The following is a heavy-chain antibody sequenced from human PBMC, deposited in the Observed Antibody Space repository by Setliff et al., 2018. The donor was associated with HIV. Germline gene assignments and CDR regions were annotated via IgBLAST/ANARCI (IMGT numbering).Heavy chain of an antibody. CDR1: GYSISSGHY. V-gene: IGHV4-38-2*01. CDR2: IHHSGNT. J-gene: IGHJ4*02. D-gene: IGHD2-2*01. Sequence: SETLSLTCAVSGYSISSGHYWGWIRQSPGKGLEWIASIHHSGNTYHNPSLKSRVTMSVDTSKNQVSLKLTSATAEDTAVFYCARGVHCTSTTCYPSFYFDYWGQGIMVTVSS. CDR3: ARGVHCTSTTCYPSFYFDY.